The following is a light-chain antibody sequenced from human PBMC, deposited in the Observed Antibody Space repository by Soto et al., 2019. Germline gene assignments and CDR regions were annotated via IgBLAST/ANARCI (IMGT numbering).Light chain of an antibody. Sequence: QSVLTQRLSASGPPGQRGTISHYGGSSNIGKNLVYWYQQRTGTAAKLLIFPSNARPAGVPDRFSGSNSGSSASMAISGLRSEDEADYFCAEWDDSLSAGGFGGGTKLTVL. CDR1: SSNIGKNL. CDR3: AEWDDSLSAGG. CDR2: PSN. J-gene: IGLJ3*02. V-gene: IGLV1-47*01.